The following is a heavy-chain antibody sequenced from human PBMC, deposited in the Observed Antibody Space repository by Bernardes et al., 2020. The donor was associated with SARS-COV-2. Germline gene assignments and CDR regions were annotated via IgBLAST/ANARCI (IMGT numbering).Heavy chain of an antibody. CDR3: ARAYYDSSGYYYFFNWFDP. V-gene: IGHV1-69*13. CDR2: IIPSFGTA. D-gene: IGHD3-22*01. CDR1: GGTFSSYA. Sequence: SVKVSCKASGGTFSSYAISWVRQAPGQGLEWMGRIIPSFGTANYAQKFQGRVTITADESTSTAYMELSSLRSEDTAVYYCARAYYDSSGYYYFFNWFDPWRQCTLVTVSS. J-gene: IGHJ5*02.